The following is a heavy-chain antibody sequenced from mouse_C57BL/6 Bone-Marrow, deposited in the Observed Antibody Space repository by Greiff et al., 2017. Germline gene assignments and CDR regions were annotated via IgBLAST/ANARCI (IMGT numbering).Heavy chain of an antibody. CDR2: IYPSDSET. V-gene: IGHV1-61*01. CDR3: ARWGYYYSRGAMDY. Sequence: VQLQQPGAELVRPGSSVKLSCKASGYTFTSYWMDWVKQRPGQGLEWIGNIYPSDSETHYNQKFKDKATLTVDKSSSTAYMQRSSLTSEDSAVYYCARWGYYYSRGAMDYWGQGTSVTVSS. J-gene: IGHJ4*01. CDR1: GYTFTSYW. D-gene: IGHD1-1*01.